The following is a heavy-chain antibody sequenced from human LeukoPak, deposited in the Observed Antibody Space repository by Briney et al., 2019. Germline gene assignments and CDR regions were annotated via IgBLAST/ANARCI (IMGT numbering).Heavy chain of an antibody. CDR2: ISSSSSYI. D-gene: IGHD3-10*01. CDR3: AREATGFGELFLYDY. Sequence: PGGSLRLSCAASGFTFSSYSMNWVRQAPGKGREWVSSISSSSSYIYYADSVKGRFTISRDNAKNSLYLQMNSLRAEDTAVYYCAREATGFGELFLYDYWGQGTLVTVSS. CDR1: GFTFSSYS. V-gene: IGHV3-21*01. J-gene: IGHJ4*02.